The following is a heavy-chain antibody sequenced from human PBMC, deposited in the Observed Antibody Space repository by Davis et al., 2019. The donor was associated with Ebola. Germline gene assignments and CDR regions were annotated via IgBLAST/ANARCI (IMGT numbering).Heavy chain of an antibody. CDR3: AGSVVPGAFDI. CDR2: IYYSGST. J-gene: IGHJ3*02. CDR1: GGSISSSSYY. D-gene: IGHD4-23*01. Sequence: PSETLSLTCTVSGGSISSSSYYWGWIRQPPGKGLEWIGSIYYSGSTYYNPSLKSRVTISVDTSKNQFSLKLSSVTAADTAVYYCAGSVVPGAFDIWGQGTMVTVS. V-gene: IGHV4-39*01.